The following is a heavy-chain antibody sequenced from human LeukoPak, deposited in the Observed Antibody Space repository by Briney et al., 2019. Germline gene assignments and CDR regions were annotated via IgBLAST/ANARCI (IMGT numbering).Heavy chain of an antibody. CDR1: GFTFSNYW. CDR2: INRDGSTT. J-gene: IGHJ4*02. CDR3: ARDKKSGESSEIDY. V-gene: IGHV3-74*01. Sequence: GWSLTLSCAASGFTFSNYWVHWVRQAPGKGLVWVSRINRDGSTTNYADSVKGRFTVSRDNAKNTLNLQMNSLRAEDTAVYYCARDKKSGESSEIDYWGQGTLVIVSS. D-gene: IGHD3-10*01.